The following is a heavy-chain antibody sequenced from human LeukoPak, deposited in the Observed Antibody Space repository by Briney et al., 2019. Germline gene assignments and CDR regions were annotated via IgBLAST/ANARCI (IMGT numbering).Heavy chain of an antibody. CDR2: IYYSGST. V-gene: IGHV4-39*01. CDR1: GGSISSSSYY. CDR3: ARGGVGYDHRREAYYYYYGMDV. D-gene: IGHD3-10*01. Sequence: SETLSLTCTVSGGSISSSSYYWGWIRQPPGKGLEWIGSIYYSGSTYYNPSLKSRVTISVDTSKNQFSLKLSSVTAADTAVYYCARGGVGYDHRREAYYYYYGMDVRGQGTTVTVSS. J-gene: IGHJ6*02.